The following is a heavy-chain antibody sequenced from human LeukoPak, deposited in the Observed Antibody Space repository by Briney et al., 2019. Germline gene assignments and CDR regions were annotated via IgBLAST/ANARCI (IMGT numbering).Heavy chain of an antibody. J-gene: IGHJ5*02. D-gene: IGHD3-9*01. CDR3: ARGGVLRYFDWFPPYNWFDP. V-gene: IGHV1-2*02. CDR1: GYTFTGYY. CDR2: INPNSGGT. Sequence: ASVKVSCKASGYTFTGYYMHWVRQAPGQGLEWTGWINPNSGGTNYAQKFQGRVTMTRDTSISTAYMELSRLRSDDTAVYYCARGGVLRYFDWFPPYNWFDPWGQGTLVTVSS.